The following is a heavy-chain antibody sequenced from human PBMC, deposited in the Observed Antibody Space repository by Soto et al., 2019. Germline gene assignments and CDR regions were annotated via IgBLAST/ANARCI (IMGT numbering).Heavy chain of an antibody. CDR2: INAGNGNT. Sequence: ASVKVSCKASGYTFTSYVVHWVRQAPGQRLEWMGWINAGNGNTKYSQKFQGRVTITRDTSASTAYMELSSLRSEDTAVYYCASDRRIYYYDSSRTFAYWGQGTLVTVS. CDR3: ASDRRIYYYDSSRTFAY. J-gene: IGHJ4*02. D-gene: IGHD3-22*01. CDR1: GYTFTSYV. V-gene: IGHV1-3*01.